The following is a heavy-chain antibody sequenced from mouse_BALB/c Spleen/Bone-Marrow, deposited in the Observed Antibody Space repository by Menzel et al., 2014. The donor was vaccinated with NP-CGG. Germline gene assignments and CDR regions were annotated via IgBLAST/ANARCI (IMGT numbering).Heavy chain of an antibody. J-gene: IGHJ4*01. CDR1: GYSFXGYF. CDR3: GRNYGSSYAMDY. CDR2: INPYNGDT. Sequence: EVKLMESGPELVKPGASVKISCKASGYSFXGYFMNWVKQSHGKSLEWIGRINPYNGDTFYNQKFKGKATLTVDKSSSTAHMELLSLTSEDSAVYYCGRNYGSSYAMDYWGQGTSVTVSS. D-gene: IGHD1-1*01. V-gene: IGHV1-37*01.